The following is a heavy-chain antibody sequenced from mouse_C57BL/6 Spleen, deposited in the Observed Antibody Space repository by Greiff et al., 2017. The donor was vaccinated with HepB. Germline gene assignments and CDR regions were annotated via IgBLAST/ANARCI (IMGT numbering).Heavy chain of an antibody. Sequence: QVQLQQSGAELVRPGTSVKVSCKASGYAFTNYLIEWVKQRPGQGLEWIGVINPGSGGTNYNEKFKGKATLTADKSSSTAYMQLSSLTSEDSAVYFCARETGYAMDYWGQGTSVPSPQ. CDR3: ARETGYAMDY. J-gene: IGHJ4*01. CDR2: INPGSGGT. D-gene: IGHD4-1*01. CDR1: GYAFTNYL. V-gene: IGHV1-54*01.